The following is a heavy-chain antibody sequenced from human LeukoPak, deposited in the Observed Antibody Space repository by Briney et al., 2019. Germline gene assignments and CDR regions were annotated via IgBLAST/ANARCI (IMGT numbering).Heavy chain of an antibody. CDR1: GGSFSGYY. V-gene: IGHV4-34*01. Sequence: SETLSLTCAVYGGSFSGYYWSWIRQPPGKGLEWIGEINHSGSTNYNPSFKSRVTISVDTSKNQFSLKLSSVTAADTAVYYCARGGSIAARWGLFDYWGQGTLVTVSS. D-gene: IGHD6-6*01. J-gene: IGHJ4*02. CDR3: ARGGSIAARWGLFDY. CDR2: INHSGST.